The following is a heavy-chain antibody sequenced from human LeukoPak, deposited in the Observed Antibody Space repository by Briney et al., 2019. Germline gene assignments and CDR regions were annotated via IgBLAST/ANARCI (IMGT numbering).Heavy chain of an antibody. Sequence: ASVKVSCKASGYTFTSYDINWVRQATGQGLGWMGWMNPNSGNTGYAQKFQGRVTMTRNTSISTAYMELSSLRSEDTAVYYCARGKHYDFWSAYPDFDYWGQGALVTVSS. CDR1: GYTFTSYD. CDR2: MNPNSGNT. CDR3: ARGKHYDFWSAYPDFDY. J-gene: IGHJ4*02. D-gene: IGHD3-3*01. V-gene: IGHV1-8*01.